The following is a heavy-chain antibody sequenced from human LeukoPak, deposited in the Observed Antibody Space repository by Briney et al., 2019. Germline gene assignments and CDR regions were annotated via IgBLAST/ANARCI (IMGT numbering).Heavy chain of an antibody. V-gene: IGHV1-58*02. J-gene: IGHJ3*02. CDR1: GXTFTSXX. Sequence: SVXXSCKASGXTFTSXXMQWVXXAXXQXXXXXGWIVVGSGNTNHAQKFQERVTITRDMSTSTAYMELSSLRSEDTAVYYCAGRGENPWAFDIWGQGTMVTVSS. CDR2: IVVGSGNT. D-gene: IGHD3-16*01. CDR3: AGRGENPWAFDI.